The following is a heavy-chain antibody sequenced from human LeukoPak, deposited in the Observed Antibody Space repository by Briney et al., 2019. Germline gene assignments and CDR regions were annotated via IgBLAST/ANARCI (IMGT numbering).Heavy chain of an antibody. Sequence: GGSLRLSCAASGFTVSSNYMSWVRQAPGKGLEWVSIIYSGGSTYYADSVKGRFTISRDNSKNTLYLQMNSLRAEDTAVYYCARILDSAWGELGYWGQGTLVTVSS. D-gene: IGHD6-19*01. CDR3: ARILDSAWGELGY. J-gene: IGHJ4*02. CDR2: IYSGGST. V-gene: IGHV3-53*05. CDR1: GFTVSSNY.